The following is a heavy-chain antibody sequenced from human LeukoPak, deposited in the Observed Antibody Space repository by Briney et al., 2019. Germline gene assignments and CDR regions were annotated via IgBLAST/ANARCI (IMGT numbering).Heavy chain of an antibody. V-gene: IGHV3-21*06. J-gene: IGHJ4*02. CDR2: MTGSSTYI. CDR1: GFTFGMYT. Sequence: GGSLRLSCAASGFTFGMYTMNWVRQAPGKGLEWVSSMTGSSTYIYYADSVKGRFTMSRDNAKNSLFLQMNSLRVDDTAVYYCTRVGNTVTPDIFAHYWGQGTLVTVSS. D-gene: IGHD4-17*01. CDR3: TRVGNTVTPDIFAHY.